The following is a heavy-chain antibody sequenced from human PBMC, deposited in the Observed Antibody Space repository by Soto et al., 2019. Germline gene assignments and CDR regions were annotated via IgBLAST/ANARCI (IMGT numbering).Heavy chain of an antibody. CDR3: AKGYYDILTGYYIPSVFDY. V-gene: IGHV3-30*18. D-gene: IGHD3-9*01. J-gene: IGHJ4*02. Sequence: LRLSCAASGFTFSSYGMHGVRQAPGKGLEWVAVISYDGSNKYYADSVKGRFTISRDNSKNTLYLQMNSLRAEDTAVYYCAKGYYDILTGYYIPSVFDYWGQGTLVTVSS. CDR2: ISYDGSNK. CDR1: GFTFSSYG.